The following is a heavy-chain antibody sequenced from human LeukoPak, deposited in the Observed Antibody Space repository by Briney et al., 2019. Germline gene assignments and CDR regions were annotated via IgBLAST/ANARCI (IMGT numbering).Heavy chain of an antibody. J-gene: IGHJ4*02. D-gene: IGHD4-17*01. CDR3: ARESEYATATDDY. CDR1: GFTFSSYA. V-gene: IGHV3-64*01. Sequence: PGGSLRLFCAASGFTFSSYAMHWVRQAPGKGLEYVTAISSNGGSTYYANSAKGRFTISRDNSKNTLYLQMGSLRAEDMAVYYCARESEYATATDDYWRQGTLVTVSS. CDR2: ISSNGGST.